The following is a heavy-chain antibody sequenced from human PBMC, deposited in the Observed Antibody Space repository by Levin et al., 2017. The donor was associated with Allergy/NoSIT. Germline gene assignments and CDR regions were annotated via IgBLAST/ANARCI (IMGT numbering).Heavy chain of an antibody. V-gene: IGHV4-39*01. CDR3: ASYSSSWYAAFDD. Sequence: SQTLSLTCTVSGGSIPSTSHFWGWIRQPPGKGLEWIGNIYYSGSIYYNPSLKSRVTISVDTSKNQFSLKLSSVTAADTAMFYCASYSSSWYAAFDDWGQGTLVTVSS. J-gene: IGHJ4*02. CDR2: IYYSGSI. CDR1: GGSIPSTSHF. D-gene: IGHD6-13*01.